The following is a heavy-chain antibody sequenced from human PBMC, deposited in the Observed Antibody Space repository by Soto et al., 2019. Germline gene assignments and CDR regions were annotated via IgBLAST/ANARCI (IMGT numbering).Heavy chain of an antibody. J-gene: IGHJ4*02. Sequence: QVQLVESGGGVVQPGRSLRLSCAASGFTFTTFAIHWVRQTPGNGLEWVAVVSSHGSTTFYAESMQGRFTISRDNSQNTVYLQMNSLKTGDTAVYHCAASRTSLSSSPIDYWGQGTLVSVSS. V-gene: IGHV3-30-3*01. D-gene: IGHD2-2*01. CDR2: VSSHGSTT. CDR3: AASRTSLSSSPIDY. CDR1: GFTFTTFA.